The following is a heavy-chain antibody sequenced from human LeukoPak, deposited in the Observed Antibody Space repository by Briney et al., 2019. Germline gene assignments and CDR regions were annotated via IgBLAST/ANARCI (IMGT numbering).Heavy chain of an antibody. D-gene: IGHD3-22*01. CDR2: ISGSSSTI. Sequence: PGGSLRLSCAASGFIFSSYAMNWVRQAPGKGLEWVSYISGSSSTIYNADSVKGRFTISRDNAENTLYLQMNSLRDEDTAVYYCARVRFYYDSSGYGFFDYWGQGALVTVSS. CDR1: GFIFSSYA. J-gene: IGHJ4*02. CDR3: ARVRFYYDSSGYGFFDY. V-gene: IGHV3-48*02.